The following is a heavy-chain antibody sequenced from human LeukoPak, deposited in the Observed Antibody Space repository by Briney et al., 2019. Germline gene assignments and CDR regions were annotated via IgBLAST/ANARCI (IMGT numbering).Heavy chain of an antibody. CDR3: AREGGGSYFSQFLNY. D-gene: IGHD1-26*01. Sequence: SVKVSCKASGGTFSSYAISWVRQAPGQGLEWTGGIIPIFGTANYAQKFQGRVTITADESTSTAYMELSSLRSEDTAVYYCAREGGGSYFSQFLNYWGQGTLVTVSS. CDR2: IIPIFGTA. V-gene: IGHV1-69*13. CDR1: GGTFSSYA. J-gene: IGHJ4*02.